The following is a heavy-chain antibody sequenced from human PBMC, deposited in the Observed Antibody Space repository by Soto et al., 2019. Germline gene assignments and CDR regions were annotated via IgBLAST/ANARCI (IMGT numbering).Heavy chain of an antibody. V-gene: IGHV3-33*01. Sequence: QVQVVESGGGVVQPGRSLRLSCAASGFTFSSYGMHWVRQGPGKGLEWVAVIWYDGSKKYYADSVKGRFTISRDNSKNTLYLQRNSLRAEATAVYFCARGPIVVVPAAMFGMDVWGQGTTVTVSS. J-gene: IGHJ6*02. CDR1: GFTFSSYG. D-gene: IGHD2-2*01. CDR3: ARGPIVVVPAAMFGMDV. CDR2: IWYDGSKK.